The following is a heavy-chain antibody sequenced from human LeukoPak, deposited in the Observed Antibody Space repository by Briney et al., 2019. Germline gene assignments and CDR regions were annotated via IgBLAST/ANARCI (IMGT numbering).Heavy chain of an antibody. V-gene: IGHV4-59*01. CDR3: ARNLIPEQLVLNF. CDR2: IYYTGST. Sequence: PSETLSLTCTVSGGSISNYYWNWIRQPPGKGLEWIGYIYYTGSTNYNPSLKSRVTMSVDTSKNQFSLNLKSVTPEDTAVYYCARNLIPEQLVLNFWGQGTLVTVSS. CDR1: GGSISNYY. J-gene: IGHJ4*02. D-gene: IGHD6-13*01.